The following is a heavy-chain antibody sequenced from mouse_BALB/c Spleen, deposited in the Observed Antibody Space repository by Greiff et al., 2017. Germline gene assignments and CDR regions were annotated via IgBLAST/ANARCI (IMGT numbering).Heavy chain of an antibody. CDR3: ARKAHYYYGSSYYFDY. Sequence: VQLKESGPELVKPGASVKISCKASGYTFTDYNMHWVKQSHGKSLEWIGYIYPYNGGTGYNQKFKSKATLTVDNSSSTAYMELRSLTSEDSAVYYCARKAHYYYGSSYYFDYWGQGTTLTVSS. V-gene: IGHV1S29*02. D-gene: IGHD1-1*01. J-gene: IGHJ2*01. CDR2: IYPYNGGT. CDR1: GYTFTDYN.